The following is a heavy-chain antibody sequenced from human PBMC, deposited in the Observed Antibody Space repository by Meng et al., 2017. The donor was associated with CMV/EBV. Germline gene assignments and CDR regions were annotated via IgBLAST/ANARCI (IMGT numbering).Heavy chain of an antibody. Sequence: CAASGFTFSSCGMHWVRQAPGKGLEWVAVIWYDGSNKYYADSVKGRFTISRDNSKNTLYLQMNSPRAEDTAVYYCARGYYDSSGYDYWGQGTLVTVSS. CDR2: IWYDGSNK. J-gene: IGHJ4*02. CDR1: GFTFSSCG. CDR3: ARGYYDSSGYDY. D-gene: IGHD3-22*01. V-gene: IGHV3-33*01.